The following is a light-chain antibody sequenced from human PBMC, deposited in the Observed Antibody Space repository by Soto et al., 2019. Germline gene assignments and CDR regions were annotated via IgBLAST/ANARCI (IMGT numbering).Light chain of an antibody. CDR3: QQLNSYPLT. J-gene: IGKJ4*01. Sequence: DIQLTQSPSFLAASVGDRVTITCRASQGISSYLAWYQQKPRKAPKLLIYDAFTLQSGVPSRFSGSGSGTEFTLTISSLQPEDFATYYCQQLNSYPLTFGGGTKVEIK. CDR2: DAF. V-gene: IGKV1-9*01. CDR1: QGISSY.